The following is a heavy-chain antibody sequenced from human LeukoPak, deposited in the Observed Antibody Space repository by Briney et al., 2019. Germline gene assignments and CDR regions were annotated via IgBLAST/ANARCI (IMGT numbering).Heavy chain of an antibody. D-gene: IGHD5-12*01. CDR2: IYPGDSNT. Sequence: GESLKISCKGSGYSFTSYWIAWVRQMPGKGLEWMGVIYPGDSNTKYSPSFQGQVTMSADKSINTAYLQWSSLKASDTAMYYCARQVATTYDYWGQGTLVSVSS. V-gene: IGHV5-51*01. J-gene: IGHJ4*02. CDR3: ARQVATTYDY. CDR1: GYSFTSYW.